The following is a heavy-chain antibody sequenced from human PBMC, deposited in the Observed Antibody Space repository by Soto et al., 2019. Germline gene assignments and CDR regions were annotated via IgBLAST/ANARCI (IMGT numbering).Heavy chain of an antibody. V-gene: IGHV3-53*01. J-gene: IGHJ4*01. CDR3: VSRIPSWVFDY. CDR2: MYAGGDT. Sequence: PGGSLRLSCVASGLSVSDNYMGWVRQAPGRGLEWVSVMYAGGDTHYADSVKGRFTISRDKSENTLYLQMNSLRDEDTGVYFCVSRIPSWVFDYWGLGTLVTVYS. CDR1: GLSVSDNY. D-gene: IGHD2-21*01.